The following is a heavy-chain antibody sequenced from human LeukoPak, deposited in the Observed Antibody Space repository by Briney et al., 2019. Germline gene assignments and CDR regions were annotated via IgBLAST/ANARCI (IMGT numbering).Heavy chain of an antibody. Sequence: HAGGSLRLSCAASGFTFSSYAMSWVRQAPGKGLEWVSAISGCGGSTYYADSVKGRFTISRDNSKNTLYLQMNSLRAEDTAVYYCAKESNIAVAGTGSAFDIWGQGTMVTVSS. D-gene: IGHD6-19*01. J-gene: IGHJ3*02. CDR1: GFTFSSYA. V-gene: IGHV3-23*01. CDR2: ISGCGGST. CDR3: AKESNIAVAGTGSAFDI.